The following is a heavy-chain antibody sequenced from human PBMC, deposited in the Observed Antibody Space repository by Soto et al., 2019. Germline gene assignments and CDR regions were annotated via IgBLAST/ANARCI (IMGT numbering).Heavy chain of an antibody. V-gene: IGHV1-46*03. CDR1: GYTFTSSY. CDR3: ARSWKFYVSGNYP. CDR2: IKPSDGTT. J-gene: IGHJ5*02. Sequence: ASVKVSCKASGYTFTSSYMHWVRQAPGQGLVWLGIIKPSDGTTTYAQSFQGRVTMTSDTSTSTIYMELSSLRSDDTAVYYCARSWKFYVSGNYPWGQGTLVTVSS. D-gene: IGHD3-10*01.